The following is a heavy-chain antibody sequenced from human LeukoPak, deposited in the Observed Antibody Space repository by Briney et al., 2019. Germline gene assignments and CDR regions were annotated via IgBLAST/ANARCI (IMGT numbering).Heavy chain of an antibody. D-gene: IGHD5-18*01. CDR2: INTNTGNP. V-gene: IGHV7-4-1*02. CDR1: GYTFSSYT. J-gene: IGHJ4*02. Sequence: ASVKVSCKTSGYTFSSYTINWVRQAPGQGLEWMGWINTNTGNPTYAQGFTGRYVFSLETSVSTAYLQISGLTADDTAVYFCGRDPRLGIRGYTYGYIDYWDQGTLVTVSS. CDR3: GRDPRLGIRGYTYGYIDY.